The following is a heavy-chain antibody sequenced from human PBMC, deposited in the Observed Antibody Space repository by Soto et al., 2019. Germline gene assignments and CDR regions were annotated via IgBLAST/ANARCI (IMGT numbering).Heavy chain of an antibody. D-gene: IGHD2-15*01. V-gene: IGHV3-49*04. J-gene: IGHJ6*02. CDR1: GFTFGHYA. Sequence: PGGSRRLSCTASGFTFGHYAMSWVRQAPGKGLEWVGFIRSKAYGGTTEYAASLKVRFTISRDDSKSIAYLQMNSLKPEDTAVYYCTSDAGIVVVVAAFYYYYGMDVWGQGTTVTVSS. CDR2: IRSKAYGGTT. CDR3: TSDAGIVVVVAAFYYYYGMDV.